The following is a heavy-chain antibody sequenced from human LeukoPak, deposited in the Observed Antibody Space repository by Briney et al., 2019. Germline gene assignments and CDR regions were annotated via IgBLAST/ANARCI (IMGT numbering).Heavy chain of an antibody. CDR1: GFTFGDYG. J-gene: IGHJ4*02. CDR2: INWNGGST. CDR3: ARDSTQPGPVVVAATYAGFDY. D-gene: IGHD2-15*01. Sequence: PGGSLRLSCAASGFTFGDYGMSWVRQAPGKGLEWVSSINWNGGSTVYADSVKGRFTISRDNAKNSLYLQMNSLRAEDTALHYCARDSTQPGPVVVAATYAGFDYWGQGTLVTVSS. V-gene: IGHV3-20*04.